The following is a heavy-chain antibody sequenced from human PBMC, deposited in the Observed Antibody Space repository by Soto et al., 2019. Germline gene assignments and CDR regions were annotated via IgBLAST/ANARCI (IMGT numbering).Heavy chain of an antibody. CDR1: GGSIISGDYC. V-gene: IGHV4-30-4*08. J-gene: IGHJ6*02. CDR2: IFYSGST. CDR3: ARYRGIAAAGIYYYHGMDV. Sequence: PSETLCLTCTVAGGSIISGDYCWSRLSKHPGKGLEWIGYIFYSGSTYYNPSLKSRVTISVDTSKNQFSLQLNSVTPEDTAVYYCARYRGIAAAGIYYYHGMDVWGQGTTVTVSS. D-gene: IGHD6-13*01.